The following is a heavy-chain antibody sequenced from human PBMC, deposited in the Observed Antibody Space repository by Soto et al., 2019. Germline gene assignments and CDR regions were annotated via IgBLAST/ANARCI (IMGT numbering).Heavy chain of an antibody. CDR2: IFSSGES. J-gene: IGHJ4*02. CDR3: ARGGIGMVRTFDH. D-gene: IGHD3-10*01. V-gene: IGHV3-53*01. CDR1: GFTFSSTY. Sequence: GTLRRSCAASGFTFSSTYMSWVRQAPGKGLEWVSIIFSSGESFYAGSVKGRFTISRDSSDNTVYLQMNSLKAEDTAVYYCARGGIGMVRTFDHWGQGTLVTVSS.